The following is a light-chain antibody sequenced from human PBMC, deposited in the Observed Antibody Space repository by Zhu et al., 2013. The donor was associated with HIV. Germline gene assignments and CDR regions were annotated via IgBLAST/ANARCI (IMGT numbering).Light chain of an antibody. CDR3: QHNDTSSLT. CDR2: GTS. CDR1: RSVGSTF. Sequence: EIVLTQSPGTLSLSPGEGATLSCRASRSVGSTFLAWYQHKPGQAPRLLIYGTSTRATGIPDRFSGSGSGTDFTLSISRLDPEDFAVYYCQHNDTSSLTFGGGTTVEV. V-gene: IGKV3-20*01. J-gene: IGKJ4*01.